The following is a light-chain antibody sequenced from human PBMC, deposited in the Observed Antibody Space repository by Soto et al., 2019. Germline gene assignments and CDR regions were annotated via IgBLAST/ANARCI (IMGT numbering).Light chain of an antibody. CDR1: SSDVGGYNY. CDR2: EVS. V-gene: IGLV2-8*01. Sequence: QSVLTQPASVSGSPGQSVTISCTGTSSDVGGYNYVSWYQHHPGKAPKLMIYEVSKRPSGVPDRFSGSKSGNTASLTVTGVQAEDEADYYCCSYAGSSPLYVFGTGTKVT. CDR3: CSYAGSSPLYV. J-gene: IGLJ1*01.